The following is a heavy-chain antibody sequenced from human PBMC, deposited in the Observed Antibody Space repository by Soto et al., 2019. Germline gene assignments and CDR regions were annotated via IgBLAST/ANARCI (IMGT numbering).Heavy chain of an antibody. Sequence: GGSLRLSCEASGFPFSPAWMNWVRQAPGKGLEWLSSISSSSTYIYYAHSVKGRFTISRDNARNSLYLQMGSLRAEDMAVYYCASPPFYWGQGTLVTVSS. CDR1: GFPFSPAW. J-gene: IGHJ4*02. CDR3: ASPPFY. V-gene: IGHV3-21*01. CDR2: ISSSSTYI.